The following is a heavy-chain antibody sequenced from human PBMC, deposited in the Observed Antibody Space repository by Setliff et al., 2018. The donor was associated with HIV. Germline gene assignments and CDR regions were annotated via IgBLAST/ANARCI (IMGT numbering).Heavy chain of an antibody. Sequence: SETLSLTCTVSGGSITSDGYFWTWIRHHPGKGLEWIGYISYSGTTYYNPSLKSRVTISVDTSKNQFSLKLSSVTAADTAVYHCASQGVRGAYTWFDSWGQGTRVTVSS. V-gene: IGHV4-31*03. D-gene: IGHD3-10*01. CDR2: ISYSGTT. CDR1: GGSITSDGYF. J-gene: IGHJ5*01. CDR3: ASQGVRGAYTWFDS.